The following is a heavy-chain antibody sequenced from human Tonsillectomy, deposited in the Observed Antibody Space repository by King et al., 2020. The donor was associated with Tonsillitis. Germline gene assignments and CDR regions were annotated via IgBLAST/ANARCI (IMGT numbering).Heavy chain of an antibody. J-gene: IGHJ4*02. CDR3: AKDRSGPYNWSDGGFDY. V-gene: IGHV3-23*04. CDR2: ISGGGGST. D-gene: IGHD1-20*01. Sequence: VQLVESGGGLVQPGGSLRLSCAASGFTFSSYAMSWVRQAPGKGLEWVSAISGGGGSTYYADSVKGRFTISRDNSKNTLYLQMNSLRAEDTAVYYCAKDRSGPYNWSDGGFDYWGQGTLVTVSS. CDR1: GFTFSSYA.